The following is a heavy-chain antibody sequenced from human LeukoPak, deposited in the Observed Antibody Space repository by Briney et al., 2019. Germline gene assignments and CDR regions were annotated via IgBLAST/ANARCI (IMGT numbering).Heavy chain of an antibody. CDR3: ARDYSTVTTFFDY. Sequence: GGSLRLSCAASGFTFRSYNMNWVRQAPGRGLEWVSYITGGSTTIYYADSVKGRFTISRDNAKNSLYLQMNSLRAEDTAVYYCARDYSTVTTFFDYWGQGTLVTVSS. CDR2: ITGGSTTI. V-gene: IGHV3-48*01. J-gene: IGHJ4*02. CDR1: GFTFRSYN. D-gene: IGHD4-17*01.